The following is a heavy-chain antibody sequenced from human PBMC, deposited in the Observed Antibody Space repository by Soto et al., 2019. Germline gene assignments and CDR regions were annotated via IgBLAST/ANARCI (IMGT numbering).Heavy chain of an antibody. CDR3: ARDWVGSSSWRTIRFDP. Sequence: LSLTCTVSGGSISSYYWSWIRQPAGKGLEWIGRIYTSGSTNYNPSLKSRVTMSVDTSKNQFSLKLSSVTAADTAVYYCARDWVGSSSWRTIRFDPWGQGTLVTVSS. D-gene: IGHD6-6*01. CDR2: IYTSGST. CDR1: GGSISSYY. J-gene: IGHJ5*02. V-gene: IGHV4-4*07.